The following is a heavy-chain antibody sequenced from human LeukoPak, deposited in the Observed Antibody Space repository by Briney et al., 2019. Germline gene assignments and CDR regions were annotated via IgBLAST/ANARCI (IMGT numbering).Heavy chain of an antibody. D-gene: IGHD3-22*01. V-gene: IGHV4-39*01. J-gene: IGHJ4*02. Sequence: SETLSLTCTVSGGSISTSNYYWSWIRQPPGKGLEWIGTVYYTRNTYYNSSLKSRVTISIDTSKNQFSLRLSSVTAADTAIYYCARRDNSDSSGYFDHWGQGTLVTVSS. CDR1: GGSISTSNYY. CDR3: ARRDNSDSSGYFDH. CDR2: VYYTRNT.